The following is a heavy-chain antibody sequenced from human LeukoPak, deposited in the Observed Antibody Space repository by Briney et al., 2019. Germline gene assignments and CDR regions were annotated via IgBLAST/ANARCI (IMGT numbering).Heavy chain of an antibody. CDR1: GFTFSSYG. D-gene: IGHD3-3*01. Sequence: GGSLRLSCAGSGFTFSSYGMHWVRQAPGKGLEWVAFIQYDGTNKYYADSVKGRFTISRDNSENTLYLQMNSLRTEDTAVYYCANTITKGDWGQGTLVTVSS. J-gene: IGHJ4*02. CDR2: IQYDGTNK. CDR3: ANTITKGD. V-gene: IGHV3-30*02.